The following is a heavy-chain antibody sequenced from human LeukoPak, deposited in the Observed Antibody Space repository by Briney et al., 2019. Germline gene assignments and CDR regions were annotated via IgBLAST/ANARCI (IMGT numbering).Heavy chain of an antibody. CDR1: GGTFSSYA. CDR2: IIPIFGTA. Sequence: ASVKVSCKASGGTFSSYAISWVRQAPGQGLEWMGRIIPIFGTANYAQKFQGRVTITTDESTSTAYMELSSLRSEDTAVYYCARDRLAYCGGDCYSNWGQGTLVTVSP. CDR3: ARDRLAYCGGDCYSN. V-gene: IGHV1-69*05. D-gene: IGHD2-21*02. J-gene: IGHJ4*02.